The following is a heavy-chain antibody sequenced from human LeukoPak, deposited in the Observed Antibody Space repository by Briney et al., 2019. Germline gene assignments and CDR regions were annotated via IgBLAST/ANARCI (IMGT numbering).Heavy chain of an antibody. CDR3: ARHVRSSSWYDY. CDR1: GGSISSSSYY. J-gene: IGHJ4*02. D-gene: IGHD6-13*01. Sequence: PSETLSPTCTVSGGSISSSSYYWGWIRQPPGKGLEWIGSIYYSGSTYYNPSLKSRVTISVDTSKNQFSLKLSSVTAADTAVYYCARHVRSSSWYDYWGQGTLVTVSS. V-gene: IGHV4-39*01. CDR2: IYYSGST.